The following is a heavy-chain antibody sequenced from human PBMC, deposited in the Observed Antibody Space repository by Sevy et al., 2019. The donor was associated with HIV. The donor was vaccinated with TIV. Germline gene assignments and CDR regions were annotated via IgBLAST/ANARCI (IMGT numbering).Heavy chain of an antibody. D-gene: IGHD2-8*01. CDR2: IYHLGST. J-gene: IGHJ5*02. V-gene: IGHV4-31*11. CDR3: AREAGYCSNGVCYTGGFDP. CDR1: GGSVSSDNYY. Sequence: SETLSLTCAVSGGSVSSDNYYWTWIRQHPGKGLEWIGYIYHLGSTSSNPSLKSRVTISVDTSKNQFSLKLRSLTAADTAGYFCAREAGYCSNGVCYTGGFDPWGQGTLVTVSS.